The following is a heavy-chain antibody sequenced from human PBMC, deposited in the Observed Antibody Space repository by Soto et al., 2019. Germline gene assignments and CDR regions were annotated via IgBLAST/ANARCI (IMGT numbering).Heavy chain of an antibody. D-gene: IGHD2-15*01. Sequence: SVKVSCKASGGTFSSYAISWVRQAPGQGLEWMGGIIPIFGTANYAQKFQGRVTITADESTSTAYMELSSLRSEDTAVYYCARDRWATVVTRDAFDIWGQGTMVTVSS. CDR1: GGTFSSYA. CDR2: IIPIFGTA. V-gene: IGHV1-69*13. J-gene: IGHJ3*02. CDR3: ARDRWATVVTRDAFDI.